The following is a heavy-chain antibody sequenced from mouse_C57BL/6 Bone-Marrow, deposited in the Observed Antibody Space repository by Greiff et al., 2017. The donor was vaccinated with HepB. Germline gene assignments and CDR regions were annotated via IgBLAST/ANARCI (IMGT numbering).Heavy chain of an antibody. Sequence: EVKVVESGGGLVQSGRSLRLSCATSGFTFSDFYMEWVRQAPGKGLEWIAASRNKANDYTTEYSASVKGRFIVSRDTSQSILYLQMNALRAEDTAIYYCARDQGLGWFAYWGQGTLVTVSA. V-gene: IGHV7-1*01. J-gene: IGHJ3*01. CDR3: ARDQGLGWFAY. D-gene: IGHD2-4*01. CDR1: GFTFSDFY. CDR2: SRNKANDYTT.